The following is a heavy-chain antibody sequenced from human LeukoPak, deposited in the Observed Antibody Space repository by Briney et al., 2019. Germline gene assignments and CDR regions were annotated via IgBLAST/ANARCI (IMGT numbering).Heavy chain of an antibody. Sequence: GGSLRLSCAASGFTFSSYWMSWVRQAPGKGLEWVANIKEDGSEKYYVDSVKGRFTISRDNAKNSLFLQMNSLRAEDTAVYYCARDLTWFGELDQGFDPWGQGTLVTVSS. D-gene: IGHD3-10*01. CDR2: IKEDGSEK. CDR1: GFTFSSYW. CDR3: ARDLTWFGELDQGFDP. J-gene: IGHJ5*02. V-gene: IGHV3-7*05.